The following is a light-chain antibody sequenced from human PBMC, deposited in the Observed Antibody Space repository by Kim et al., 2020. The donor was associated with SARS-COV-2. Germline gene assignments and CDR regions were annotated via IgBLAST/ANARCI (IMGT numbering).Light chain of an antibody. CDR2: GAS. J-gene: IGKJ2*01. CDR1: QSVSGN. V-gene: IGKV3-15*01. Sequence: EIVMTQSPATLSVSPGERATLSCRASQSVSGNLAWYQQKPGQAPRLLIYGASTRAAGIPARFSGSGSGTDYSLTISNLKSEDFAIYYCHQYTTWPEYTCGQGTKLEIK. CDR3: HQYTTWPEYT.